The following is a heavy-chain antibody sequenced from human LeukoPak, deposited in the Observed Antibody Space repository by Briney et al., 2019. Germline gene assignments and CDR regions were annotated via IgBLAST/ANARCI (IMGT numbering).Heavy chain of an antibody. CDR2: ISGSGHDI. Sequence: PGGSLRLSCVVSGLSFSDSYMTWIRQTPGMGLESLAYISGSGHDIYYADSVKGRFTISRDNAKNSLYLQMNSLRAEDTAVYYCASMTQIVVVTAIPREDYWGQGTLVTVSS. D-gene: IGHD2-21*02. J-gene: IGHJ4*02. CDR1: GLSFSDSY. CDR3: ASMTQIVVVTAIPREDY. V-gene: IGHV3-11*04.